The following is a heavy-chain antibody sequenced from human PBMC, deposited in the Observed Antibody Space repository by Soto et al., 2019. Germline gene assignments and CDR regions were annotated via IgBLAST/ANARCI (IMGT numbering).Heavy chain of an antibody. D-gene: IGHD3-3*01. CDR2: FDPEDGET. V-gene: IGHV1-24*01. CDR3: ATHRSGRFLVWLTEGSLGY. Sequence: QVQLVQSGAEVKKPGASVKVSCKVSGYTLTDLSMQWVRQAPGKGLEWMGGFDPEDGETIYAQKFQGRFTMTENTATGTAYMELSSLRSEDTAVYYCATHRSGRFLVWLTEGSLGYWGQGTLVTVSS. J-gene: IGHJ4*02. CDR1: GYTLTDLS.